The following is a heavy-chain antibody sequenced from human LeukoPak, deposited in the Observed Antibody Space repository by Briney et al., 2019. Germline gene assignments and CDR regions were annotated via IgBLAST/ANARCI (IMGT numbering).Heavy chain of an antibody. CDR3: ARDPRRLVYGPDY. D-gene: IGHD6-19*01. Sequence: GGSLRLSCAASGFTFSSYWMHWVRQAPGKGLVWVSRINSDGSSTSYADPVKGRFTISRDNTKNTLYLQMNSLRAEDTAVYYCARDPRRLVYGPDYWGQGTLVTVSS. CDR2: INSDGSST. CDR1: GFTFSSYW. V-gene: IGHV3-74*01. J-gene: IGHJ4*02.